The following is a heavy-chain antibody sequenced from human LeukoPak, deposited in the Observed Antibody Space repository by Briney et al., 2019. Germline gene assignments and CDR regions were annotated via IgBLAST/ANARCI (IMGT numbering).Heavy chain of an antibody. J-gene: IGHJ4*02. D-gene: IGHD2-2*01. V-gene: IGHV1-2*07. CDR3: ARIFCSSSSCYFFDY. CDR2: INPNSGGT. Sequence: ASVKVSCKASGYTFSGYYMHWVRQAPGQGLEWMGWINPNSGGTNYETKLQGRVTITRDAAISTAYMELSRLRSDDTAVYYCARIFCSSSSCYFFDYWGQGTLVTVS. CDR1: GYTFSGYY.